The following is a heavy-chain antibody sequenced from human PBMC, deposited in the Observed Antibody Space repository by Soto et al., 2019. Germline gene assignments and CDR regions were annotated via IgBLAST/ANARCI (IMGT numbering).Heavy chain of an antibody. CDR1: CGSISNYY. V-gene: IGHV4-59*12. Sequence: SETLSLTCTVSCGSISNYYWSWIRQPPGKGLEWIGYIYYSGSTNYNPSLKSRVTISVDTSKNQFSLRLSSVAAADTAVYYCARVISYGYFDYWGQGTLVTVS. D-gene: IGHD1-26*01. CDR2: IYYSGST. J-gene: IGHJ4*02. CDR3: ARVISYGYFDY.